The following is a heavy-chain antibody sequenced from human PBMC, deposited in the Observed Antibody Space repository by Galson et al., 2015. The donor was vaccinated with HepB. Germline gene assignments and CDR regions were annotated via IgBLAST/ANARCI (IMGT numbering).Heavy chain of an antibody. CDR1: GGSISSSSYY. CDR3: ALGITGTTELADAFDI. J-gene: IGHJ3*02. V-gene: IGHV4-39*07. Sequence: LTCTVSGGSISSSSYYWGWIRQPPGKGLEWIGSIYYSGSTYYNPSLKSRVTISVDTSKNQFSLKLSSVTAADTAVYYCALGITGTTELADAFDIWGQGTMVTVSS. D-gene: IGHD1-20*01. CDR2: IYYSGST.